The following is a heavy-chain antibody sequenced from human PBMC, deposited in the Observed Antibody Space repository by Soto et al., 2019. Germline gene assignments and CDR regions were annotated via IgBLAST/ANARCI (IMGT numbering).Heavy chain of an antibody. CDR3: ASLIAAAGPPHSPRYYYGMYV. CDR1: GGTFSSYA. J-gene: IGHJ6*02. D-gene: IGHD6-13*01. CDR2: IIPIFGTA. V-gene: IGHV1-69*12. Sequence: QVQLVQSGAEVKKPGSSVKVSCKASGGTFSSYAISWVRQAPGQGLEWMGGIIPIFGTADYAQKFQGRVTITADESTSTAYMELSSLRSEDTAVYYCASLIAAAGPPHSPRYYYGMYVWGQGTTVTVSS.